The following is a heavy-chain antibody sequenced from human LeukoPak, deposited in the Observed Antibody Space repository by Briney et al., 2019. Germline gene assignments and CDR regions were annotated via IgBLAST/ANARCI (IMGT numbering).Heavy chain of an antibody. D-gene: IGHD6-6*01. CDR2: INHGGSI. CDR3: AKVYSRSSRDSFDV. J-gene: IGHJ3*01. CDR1: GGPFIGYF. Sequence: SETLSLTCAVYGGPFIGYFWSWIRRPPGKGLEWIGEINHGGSINYNPSLKSRVTISRDTSKNQFSLNLYSVTAADTAVYYCAKVYSRSSRDSFDVWGPGTMVTVSS. V-gene: IGHV4-34*01.